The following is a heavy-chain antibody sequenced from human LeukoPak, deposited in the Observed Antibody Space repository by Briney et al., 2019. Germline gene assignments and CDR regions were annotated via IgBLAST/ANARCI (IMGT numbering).Heavy chain of an antibody. CDR3: ARRRDLYSGSYYPFDY. Sequence: KYGESLKISWKGSGYRFTNYWIGWVRQMPGKGLELMGIIYPGDSETRYSPSFQGQATISADKSISTAYLQWSSLKASDTAMYYCARRRDLYSGSYYPFDYWGQGTLVTVSS. J-gene: IGHJ4*02. D-gene: IGHD1-26*01. CDR1: GYRFTNYW. CDR2: IYPGDSET. V-gene: IGHV5-51*01.